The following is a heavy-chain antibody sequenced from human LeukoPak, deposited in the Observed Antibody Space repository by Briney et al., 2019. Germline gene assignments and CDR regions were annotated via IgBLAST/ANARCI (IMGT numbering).Heavy chain of an antibody. Sequence: ASVKVSCKASGYTFTSYAMHWVRQAPGQRLEWMGWTNTDNGNTKYSQKFQGRVTFTRDTSASTAYMELSSLRSEDTAVFYCARDRVTAIEYFQHWGQGTLVAVSS. V-gene: IGHV1-3*04. CDR3: ARDRVTAIEYFQH. CDR2: TNTDNGNT. D-gene: IGHD2-21*02. J-gene: IGHJ1*01. CDR1: GYTFTSYA.